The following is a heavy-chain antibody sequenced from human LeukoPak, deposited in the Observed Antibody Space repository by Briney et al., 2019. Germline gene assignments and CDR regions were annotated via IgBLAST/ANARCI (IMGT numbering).Heavy chain of an antibody. J-gene: IGHJ4*02. V-gene: IGHV3-7*01. CDR3: ARDPVGAFFDY. CDR2: IKQDGSEK. CDR1: GFTFSSYW. Sequence: GPLRLSCAASGFTFSSYWMSWVRQAPGKGLEWVANIKQDGSEKYYVDSVKGRFTISRDNAKNSLYLQMNSLRAEDTAVYYCARDPVGAFFDYWGQGTLVTVSS. D-gene: IGHD1-26*01.